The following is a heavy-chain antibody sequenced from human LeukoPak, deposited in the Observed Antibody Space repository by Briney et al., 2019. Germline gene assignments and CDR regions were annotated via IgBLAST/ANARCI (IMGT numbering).Heavy chain of an antibody. CDR1: GFTFDDYA. CDR2: ISWNSGSI. Sequence: GGSLRLSCAASGFTFDDYAIHWVRQAPGKGLGWVSGISWNSGSIGYADSVKGRFTISRDNAKNSLYLQMNSLRAEDTALYYCAKGIVGAPDDAFDIWGQGTMVTVSS. J-gene: IGHJ3*02. D-gene: IGHD1-26*01. CDR3: AKGIVGAPDDAFDI. V-gene: IGHV3-9*01.